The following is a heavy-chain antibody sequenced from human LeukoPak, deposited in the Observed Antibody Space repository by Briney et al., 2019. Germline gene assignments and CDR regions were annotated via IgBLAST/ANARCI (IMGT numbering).Heavy chain of an antibody. Sequence: PGRSLRLSCAASGFTFSGYGMHWVRQAPGKGLEWVAVIWYDGSNKYNADSVKGRFTISRDNSKNTLYLQMNSLRAEDTAIHYCVKDQGVLVYGDYLPTFDYWGQGTLVTVSS. CDR1: GFTFSGYG. CDR3: VKDQGVLVYGDYLPTFDY. CDR2: IWYDGSNK. D-gene: IGHD4-17*01. V-gene: IGHV3-33*06. J-gene: IGHJ4*02.